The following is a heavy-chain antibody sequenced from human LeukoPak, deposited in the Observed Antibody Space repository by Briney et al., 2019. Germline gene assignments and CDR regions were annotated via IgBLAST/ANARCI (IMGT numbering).Heavy chain of an antibody. Sequence: PGESLRLSCGISGLPLSSLVMPWVRQPTGRVLGWGSTIGTGSDTYYPGSVEGRFTTSRDNAKNSLYLQMNSLTAEDTAVYYCARGPPRGKYYYMDVWGKGTTVTVSS. CDR1: GLPLSSLV. CDR2: IGTGSDT. CDR3: ARGPPRGKYYYMDV. J-gene: IGHJ6*03. V-gene: IGHV3-13*01. D-gene: IGHD1-1*01.